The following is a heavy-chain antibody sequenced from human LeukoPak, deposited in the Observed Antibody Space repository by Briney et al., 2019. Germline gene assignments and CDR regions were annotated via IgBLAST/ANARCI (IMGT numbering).Heavy chain of an antibody. CDR3: ARDNFSGSYYGAFDI. V-gene: IGHV3-33*01. Sequence: GGSLRLSCAASGFTFRSYGMHWVRRAPGKGLEWVAVIWDDGSNKYYADSVKGRFTISRDNSKNTLYLQMNSLRAEDTAVYYCARDNFSGSYYGAFDIWGQGTMVTVSS. CDR1: GFTFRSYG. D-gene: IGHD1-26*01. J-gene: IGHJ3*02. CDR2: IWDDGSNK.